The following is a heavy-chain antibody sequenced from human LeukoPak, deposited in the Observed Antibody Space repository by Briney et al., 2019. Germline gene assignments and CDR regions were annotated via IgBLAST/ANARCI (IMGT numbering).Heavy chain of an antibody. D-gene: IGHD3-9*01. J-gene: IGHJ4*02. CDR2: IDQSGGRN. V-gene: IGHV3-7*01. Sequence: GGSLRLSCAASGFTFSRFWMNWVRQAPGRGLEWVANIDQSGGRNNYVDSVKGRFTISRDNAKNTLYLQMNSLRAEDTAVYYCGRELDWLPTLDYWGQGTLVTVSS. CDR3: GRELDWLPTLDY. CDR1: GFTFSRFW.